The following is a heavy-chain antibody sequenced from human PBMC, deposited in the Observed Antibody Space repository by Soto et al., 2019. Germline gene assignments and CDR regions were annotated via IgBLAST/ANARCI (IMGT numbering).Heavy chain of an antibody. V-gene: IGHV3-66*01. CDR3: ATWHEREHAFDV. D-gene: IGHD1-1*01. Sequence: VQLVQSGGGLVKPGGSLRLSCEVSGFPFSNYYMSWIRQAPGKGLEWVSALYDVDGSFYADSVTGRFTTSSDSSKTTVYLQMNDLRPDDTAVYYCATWHEREHAFDVWGQGTTVTISS. J-gene: IGHJ3*01. CDR1: GFPFSNYY. CDR2: LYDVDGS.